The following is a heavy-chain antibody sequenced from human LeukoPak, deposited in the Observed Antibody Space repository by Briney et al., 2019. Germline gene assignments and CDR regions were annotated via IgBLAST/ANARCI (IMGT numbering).Heavy chain of an antibody. CDR2: ISGSGVSGGNT. V-gene: IGHV3-23*01. CDR3: VKEGGHQIPFDY. D-gene: IGHD1-26*01. Sequence: GGSLRLSCAASGFTFSSYAMSWVRQAPGKGLEWVSNISGSGVSGGNTYYADSVRGRFTISRDDSKSTLYLQMNSLRAEDTATYYCVKEGGHQIPFDYWGQGTLVTVSS. J-gene: IGHJ4*02. CDR1: GFTFSSYA.